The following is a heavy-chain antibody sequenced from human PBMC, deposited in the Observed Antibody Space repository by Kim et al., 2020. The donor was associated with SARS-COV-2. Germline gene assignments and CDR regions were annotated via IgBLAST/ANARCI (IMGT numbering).Heavy chain of an antibody. D-gene: IGHD6-19*01. J-gene: IGHJ6*02. CDR3: AREASSGWYEKYYYYGMDV. Sequence: SETLSLTCTVSGGSVSSGSYYCSWIRQPPGKGLEWIGYIYYSGSTNYNPSLKSRVTISVDTSKNQFSLKLSSVTAADTAVYYCAREASSGWYEKYYYYGMDVWGQGTTVTVSS. CDR1: GGSVSSGSYY. V-gene: IGHV4-61*01. CDR2: IYYSGST.